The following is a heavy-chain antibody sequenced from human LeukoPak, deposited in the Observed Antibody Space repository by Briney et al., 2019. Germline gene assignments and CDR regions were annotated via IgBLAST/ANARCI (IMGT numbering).Heavy chain of an antibody. J-gene: IGHJ4*02. CDR2: INPNSGDT. CDR3: AKNPYEYYFDY. Sequence: GASVKVSCKASGYTFTGYYLHWVRQAPGQGLEWMGWINPNSGDTNYAQKFQGRVTMTRDTSIRTAYMELSGLRSSDTAVYYCAKNPYEYYFDYWGQGTLVTVSS. D-gene: IGHD5-12*01. CDR1: GYTFTGYY. V-gene: IGHV1-2*02.